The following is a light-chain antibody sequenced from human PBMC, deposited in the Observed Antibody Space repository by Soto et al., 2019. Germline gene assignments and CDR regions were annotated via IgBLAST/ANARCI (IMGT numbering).Light chain of an antibody. CDR1: QSVSSN. J-gene: IGKJ5*01. Sequence: EIVMTQSPATLSVSPGERATLSCRASQSVSSNLAWYQQKPGQAPRLLIYGASTRATGIAARFSGSGSGTEFTLTISSLQSEDFAIYYYQQYNNWPSITFGQGTRLEIK. CDR2: GAS. V-gene: IGKV3-15*01. CDR3: QQYNNWPSIT.